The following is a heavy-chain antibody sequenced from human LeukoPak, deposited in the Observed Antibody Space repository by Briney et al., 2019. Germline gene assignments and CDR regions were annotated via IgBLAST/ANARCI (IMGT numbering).Heavy chain of an antibody. V-gene: IGHV4-34*01. D-gene: IGHD2-8*01. CDR2: IWHSEST. Sequence: PSETLSLTCAGYGGSFSGYYWSWIRQPPGKGLEWIGEIWHSESTNYNPSLKSRVSISIDKSANQFSLRLTSVTAADTAIYYCAFRNGRALSWGQGALVTVSS. CDR1: GGSFSGYY. J-gene: IGHJ5*02. CDR3: AFRNGRALS.